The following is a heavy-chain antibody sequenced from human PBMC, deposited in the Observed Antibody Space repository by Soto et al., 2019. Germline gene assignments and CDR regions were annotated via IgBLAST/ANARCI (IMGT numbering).Heavy chain of an antibody. V-gene: IGHV4-39*01. CDR2: IYYSGST. J-gene: IGHJ6*02. CDR1: GGSISSSSYY. D-gene: IGHD3-3*01. Sequence: SETLSLTCTVSGGSISSSSYYGGWIRQPPGKGLEWIGSIYYSGSTYYNPSLKSRVTISVDTSKNQFSLKLSSVTAADTAVYYCARLTIFGTYYYYYGMDVWGQGTTVTVSS. CDR3: ARLTIFGTYYYYYGMDV.